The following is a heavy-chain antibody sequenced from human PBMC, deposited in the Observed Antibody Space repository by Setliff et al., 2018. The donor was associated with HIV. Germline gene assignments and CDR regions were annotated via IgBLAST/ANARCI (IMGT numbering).Heavy chain of an antibody. CDR2: TYFRSKWYN. D-gene: IGHD6-19*01. Sequence: SQTLSLTCAISGDSVSSNSAAWNWVRQSPSRGLEWLGRTYFRSKWYNNYAASVEGRITISPDTSRNEFSLQPNSVTPEDTAVYYCARGSYGSVVLWGQGTLVTVS. CDR1: GDSVSSNSAA. J-gene: IGHJ4*02. V-gene: IGHV6-1*01. CDR3: ARGSYGSVVL.